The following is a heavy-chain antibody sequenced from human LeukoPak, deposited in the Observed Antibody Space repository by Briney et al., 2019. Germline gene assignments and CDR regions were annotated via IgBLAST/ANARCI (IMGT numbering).Heavy chain of an antibody. V-gene: IGHV4-59*01. CDR2: IYYSGST. Sequence: SETLSLTCTVSGGSISSYYWSWIWQPPGKGLEWIGYIYYSGSTNYNPSLKSRVTISVDTSKNQFSLKLSSVTAADTAVYYCARHCSGGSCYKAFDYWGQGTLVTVSS. J-gene: IGHJ4*02. CDR1: GGSISSYY. CDR3: ARHCSGGSCYKAFDY. D-gene: IGHD2-15*01.